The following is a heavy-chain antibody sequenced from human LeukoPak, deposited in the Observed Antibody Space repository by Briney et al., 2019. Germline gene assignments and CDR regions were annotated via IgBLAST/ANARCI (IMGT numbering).Heavy chain of an antibody. Sequence: PGGSLRLSCAASGFTFSSYAMSWVRQAPGKGLEWVSAISGSGGSTYYADSVKGRFTISRDNAKNSLYLQMNSLRAEDTAVYYCAVAGTDWEFDYWGQGTLVTVSS. J-gene: IGHJ4*02. CDR1: GFTFSSYA. D-gene: IGHD6-19*01. CDR3: AVAGTDWEFDY. V-gene: IGHV3-23*01. CDR2: ISGSGGST.